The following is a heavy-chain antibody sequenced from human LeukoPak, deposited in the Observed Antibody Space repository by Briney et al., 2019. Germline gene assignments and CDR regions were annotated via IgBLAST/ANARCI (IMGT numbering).Heavy chain of an antibody. Sequence: PSETLSLTCTVSGGSISSSSYYWGWIRQPPGKGLEWIGSIYYSGSTYYNPSLKSRVTISVDTSKNQFSLKLSSVTAADTAVYYCARGTLQGSWSDWGRGHYYYGMDVWGQGTTVTVSS. CDR1: GGSISSSSYY. V-gene: IGHV4-39*07. CDR2: IYYSGST. CDR3: ARGTLQGSWSDWGRGHYYYGMDV. D-gene: IGHD3-16*01. J-gene: IGHJ6*02.